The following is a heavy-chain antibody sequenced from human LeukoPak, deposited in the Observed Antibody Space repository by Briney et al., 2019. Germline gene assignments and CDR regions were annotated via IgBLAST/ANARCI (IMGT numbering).Heavy chain of an antibody. Sequence: ASVKGSCKASGYTFTSYGISWVRQAPGQGLERMGWISAYNGNTNFAQKFQGRVTMATDTSTSTAYMELRSLRSDDTAVYYCARVNGQLPTLDYWGQGTLVTVSS. V-gene: IGHV1-18*04. J-gene: IGHJ4*02. CDR1: GYTFTSYG. CDR3: ARVNGQLPTLDY. D-gene: IGHD1-26*01. CDR2: ISAYNGNT.